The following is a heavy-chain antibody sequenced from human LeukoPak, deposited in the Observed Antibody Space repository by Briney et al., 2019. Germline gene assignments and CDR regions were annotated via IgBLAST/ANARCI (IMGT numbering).Heavy chain of an antibody. CDR2: INAGNGNA. CDR3: ARVHEYGDYVGELDY. Sequence: ASVKVSCKASGYTFTSYAMHWVRQAPGQRLEWMGWINAGNGNAKYSQKFQGRVTITRDTSASTAYMELSSLRSEDTAVYYCARVHEYGDYVGELDYWGQGTLVTVSS. D-gene: IGHD4-17*01. V-gene: IGHV1-3*01. CDR1: GYTFTSYA. J-gene: IGHJ4*02.